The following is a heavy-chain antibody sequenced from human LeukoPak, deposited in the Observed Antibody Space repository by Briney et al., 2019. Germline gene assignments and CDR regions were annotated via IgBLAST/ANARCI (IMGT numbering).Heavy chain of an antibody. Sequence: GESLKISCQVSGYNFTTYWIGWVRQMPGRGLEWMGIIYPDDSDTRYSPSFQGQVTISADKSITTAYLQWSSLKASDTAIYYCARLWRPGYSSGWYFDYWGQGTLVTVSS. CDR2: IYPDDSDT. D-gene: IGHD6-19*01. J-gene: IGHJ4*02. CDR3: ARLWRPGYSSGWYFDY. V-gene: IGHV5-51*01. CDR1: GYNFTTYW.